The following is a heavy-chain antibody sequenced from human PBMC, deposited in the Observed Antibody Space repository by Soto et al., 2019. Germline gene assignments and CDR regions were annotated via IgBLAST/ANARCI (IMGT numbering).Heavy chain of an antibody. CDR1: GYTFTSYY. CDR3: ARVGYSYGSPDY. D-gene: IGHD5-18*01. Sequence: ASVKVSCKASGYTFTSYYMHWVRQAPGQGLEWMGIINPSGGSTSYAQKFQGRVTMTRDTSTSTVYMELSSLRSEDTAVYHCARVGYSYGSPDYWGQGTLVTVSS. J-gene: IGHJ4*02. V-gene: IGHV1-46*01. CDR2: INPSGGST.